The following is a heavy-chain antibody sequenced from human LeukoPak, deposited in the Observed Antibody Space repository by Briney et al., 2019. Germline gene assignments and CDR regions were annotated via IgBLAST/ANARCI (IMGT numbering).Heavy chain of an antibody. CDR1: EFTFSSYS. D-gene: IGHD1-14*01. J-gene: IGHJ4*02. Sequence: GGSLRLSCAASEFTFSSYSMNWVRQAPGKGLEWVSYISSGGSTIYYADSVRGRFTISRDTARNSLYLEMNSLRDEDTAMYYCVRGDQEASEPAFDYWGQGTLVTVSS. CDR3: VRGDQEASEPAFDY. V-gene: IGHV3-48*02. CDR2: ISSGGSTI.